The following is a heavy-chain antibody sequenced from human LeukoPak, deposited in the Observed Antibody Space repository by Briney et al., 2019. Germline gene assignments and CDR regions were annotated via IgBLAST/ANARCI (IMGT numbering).Heavy chain of an antibody. D-gene: IGHD5-24*01. CDR2: IYYSGST. Sequence: SETLSLTCTVSGGSISSYYWSWIRQPPGKGLEWIGYIYYSGSTSYNPSLKSRVTISVDTSKNQFSLKLTSVTAADTAVYYCARDQAGYKVDPWGQGSLVTVSS. CDR3: ARDQAGYKVDP. J-gene: IGHJ5*02. CDR1: GGSISSYY. V-gene: IGHV4-59*01.